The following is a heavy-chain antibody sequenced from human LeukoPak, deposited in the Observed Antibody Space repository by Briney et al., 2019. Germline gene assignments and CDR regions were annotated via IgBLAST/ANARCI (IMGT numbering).Heavy chain of an antibody. D-gene: IGHD3-22*01. V-gene: IGHV4-38-2*02. J-gene: IGHJ5*02. CDR1: GYSISSGYY. CDR2: IYHSGST. CDR3: ASNYYDSSGYRS. Sequence: SETLSLTCTVSGYSISSGYYWGWIRQPPGKGLEWIGSIYHSGSTYYNPSLKSRVTISVDTSKNQFSLKLSSVTAADTAVYYCASNYYDSSGYRSWGQGTLVTVSS.